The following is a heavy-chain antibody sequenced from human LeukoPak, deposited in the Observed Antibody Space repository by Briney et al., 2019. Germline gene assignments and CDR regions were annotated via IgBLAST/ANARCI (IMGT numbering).Heavy chain of an antibody. V-gene: IGHV4-59*01. Sequence: SETLSLTCTVSGSSISGYSWSWIRQPPGKGLEWIGYMYYNGGPTYNPSLESQVTISADTSKNQLSLKLTSVTAADTAVYYCARADSSGYSIFGYWGQGTLVTVSS. CDR1: GSSISGYS. CDR2: MYYNGGP. J-gene: IGHJ4*02. CDR3: ARADSSGYSIFGY. D-gene: IGHD3-22*01.